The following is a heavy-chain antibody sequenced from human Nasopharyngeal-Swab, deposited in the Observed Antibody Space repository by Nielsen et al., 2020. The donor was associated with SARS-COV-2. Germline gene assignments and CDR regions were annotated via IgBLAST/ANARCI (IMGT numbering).Heavy chain of an antibody. D-gene: IGHD2-8*01. CDR3: AKAQSISLMVYAVPFDY. Sequence: SLKISCAASGFTFDDYAMHWVRQAPGKGPEWVSGISWNSGSIGYADSVKGRFTISRDNAKNSLYLQMNSLRAEDTALYYCAKAQSISLMVYAVPFDYWGQGTLVTVSS. CDR2: ISWNSGSI. J-gene: IGHJ4*02. CDR1: GFTFDDYA. V-gene: IGHV3-9*01.